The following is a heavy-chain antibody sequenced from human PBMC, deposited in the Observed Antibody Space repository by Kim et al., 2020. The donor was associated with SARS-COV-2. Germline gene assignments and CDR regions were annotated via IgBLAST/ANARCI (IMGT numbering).Heavy chain of an antibody. CDR2: IFSGGTT. CDR3: AVYNSGSYYPQYFDI. Sequence: GGSLRLSCAASGFTVSSNYMSWVRQAPGKGLEWVSVIFSGGTTYYADSVKGRFTISRDNSKNTLYLQMNSLRAEDTAVYYCAVYNSGSYYPQYFDIWGQG. CDR1: GFTVSSNY. V-gene: IGHV3-53*01. D-gene: IGHD3-10*01. J-gene: IGHJ3*02.